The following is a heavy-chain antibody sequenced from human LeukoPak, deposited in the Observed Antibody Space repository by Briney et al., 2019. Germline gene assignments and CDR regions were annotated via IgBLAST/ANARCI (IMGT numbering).Heavy chain of an antibody. CDR1: GFSTYA. CDR3: AREIFGSGSYPDY. J-gene: IGHJ4*02. V-gene: IGHV3-33*01. D-gene: IGHD3-10*01. CDR2: IWHDASHT. Sequence: GGSLRLSCAASGFSTYAMHWVRQAPGKGLEWVALIWHDASHTFYTDSVKGRFTISRDNSKNTVYLQMNSLGGEDTAVYYCAREIFGSGSYPDYWGQGTLVTVSS.